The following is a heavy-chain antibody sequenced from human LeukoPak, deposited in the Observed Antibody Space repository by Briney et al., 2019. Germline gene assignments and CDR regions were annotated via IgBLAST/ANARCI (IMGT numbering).Heavy chain of an antibody. J-gene: IGHJ4*02. CDR2: IIPIFGTA. CDR1: GGTFSSYA. Sequence: SVKVSCTASGGTFSSYAISWVRQAPGQGLEWMGGIIPIFGTANYAQKFQGRVTITADESTSTAYMELSSLRSEDTAVYYCASAHDYGSGSYMGYWGQGTLVTVSS. D-gene: IGHD3-10*01. CDR3: ASAHDYGSGSYMGY. V-gene: IGHV1-69*13.